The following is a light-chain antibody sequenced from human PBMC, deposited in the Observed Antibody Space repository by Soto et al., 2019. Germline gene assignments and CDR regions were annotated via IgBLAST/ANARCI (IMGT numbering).Light chain of an antibody. J-gene: IGKJ1*01. CDR3: QQYGSLVT. CDR1: QSVSSSY. V-gene: IGKV3-20*01. Sequence: EIVLTQSPGTLSLSPGERATLSCRASQSVSSSYLAWYQHKPGRAPRLLIDGTSSRATGIPDGFSGSGSGTDFTLTISRLEPEDLAVYYCQQYGSLVTFGQGTKVEI. CDR2: GTS.